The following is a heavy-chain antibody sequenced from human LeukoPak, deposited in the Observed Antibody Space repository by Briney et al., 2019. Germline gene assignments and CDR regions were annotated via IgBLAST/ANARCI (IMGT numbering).Heavy chain of an antibody. CDR2: KSYDGSNK. CDR1: GFTFSSYG. J-gene: IGHJ4*02. V-gene: IGHV3-30*18. CDR3: AKGAMVRGVIGLSYFDY. Sequence: GGSLRLSCAASGFTFSSYGMHWVRQAPGKGLEWVAVKSYDGSNKYYADSVKGRFTISRDNSKNTLYLQMNSLRAEDTAVYYCAKGAMVRGVIGLSYFDYWGQGTLVTVSS. D-gene: IGHD3-10*01.